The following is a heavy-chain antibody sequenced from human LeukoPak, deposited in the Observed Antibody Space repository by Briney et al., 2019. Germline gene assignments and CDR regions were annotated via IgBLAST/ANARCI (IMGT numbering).Heavy chain of an antibody. Sequence: ASVKVSCKASGYTFTSYDINWVRQATGQGLEWMGWMNPNSGNTGYAQKFQGRVTMTRNTSISTAYMELSSLRSEDTAVYYCARGGFLGYCSSTSCFKDAFFDYWGQGTLVTVSS. CDR1: GYTFTSYD. CDR3: ARGGFLGYCSSTSCFKDAFFDY. CDR2: MNPNSGNT. J-gene: IGHJ4*02. D-gene: IGHD2-2*01. V-gene: IGHV1-8*01.